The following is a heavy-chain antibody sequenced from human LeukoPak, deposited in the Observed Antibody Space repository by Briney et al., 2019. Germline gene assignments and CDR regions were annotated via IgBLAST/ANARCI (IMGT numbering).Heavy chain of an antibody. CDR2: ISSSGSTI. Sequence: GGSLRLSCAASRFTFSDYYMSWIRQAPGKGLEWVSYISSSGSTIYYADSVKGRFTISRDNAKNSLYLQMNSLRAEDTAVYYCARVRITMIVVVSIWFDPWGQGTLVTVSS. V-gene: IGHV3-11*01. D-gene: IGHD3-22*01. J-gene: IGHJ5*02. CDR3: ARVRITMIVVVSIWFDP. CDR1: RFTFSDYY.